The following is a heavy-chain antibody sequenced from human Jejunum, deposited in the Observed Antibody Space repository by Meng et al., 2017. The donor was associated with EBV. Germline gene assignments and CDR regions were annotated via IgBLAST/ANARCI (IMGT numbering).Heavy chain of an antibody. J-gene: IGHJ5*02. V-gene: IGHV7-4-1*02. CDR3: ARVRPGGGWFDP. CDR1: GYTFTSSG. D-gene: IGHD2-8*02. CDR2: INTNTGYP. Sequence: QLVTSGSWLTKAGASVTCSCKASGYTFTSSGINWVRQAPGQGLEWMGWINTNTGYPTYAQDFTGRFVFSLDTSVSTAYLQITTLSTEDNAVYYCARVRPGGGWFDPWGQGTLVTVSS.